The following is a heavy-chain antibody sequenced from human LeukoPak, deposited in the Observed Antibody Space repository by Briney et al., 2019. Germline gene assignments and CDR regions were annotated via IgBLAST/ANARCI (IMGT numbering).Heavy chain of an antibody. CDR2: ISYDGSNK. J-gene: IGHJ6*02. Sequence: QTGGSLRLSCAASGFTFSSYAMHWVRQAPGKGLEWVAVISYDGSNKYYADSVKGRFTISRDNSKNTLYLQMNSLRAEDTAVYYCARNGAVAGTAYYYYGMDVWGQGTTVTVSS. CDR3: ARNGAVAGTAYYYYGMDV. V-gene: IGHV3-30*04. D-gene: IGHD6-19*01. CDR1: GFTFSSYA.